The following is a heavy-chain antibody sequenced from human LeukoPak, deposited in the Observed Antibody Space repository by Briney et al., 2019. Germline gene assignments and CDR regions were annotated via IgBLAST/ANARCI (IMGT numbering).Heavy chain of an antibody. D-gene: IGHD6-25*01. CDR1: GVTVSSNY. Sequence: GGSLRLSCAASGVTVSSNYMSWVRQAPGKGLEWVSVIYSGGSTYYADSVKGRFTISRDNSKNTLYLQMHSLRAEDKAVYYCGRGGDSSGWHLTNFDYWGQGTLVTVSS. V-gene: IGHV3-53*01. CDR3: GRGGDSSGWHLTNFDY. CDR2: IYSGGST. J-gene: IGHJ4*02.